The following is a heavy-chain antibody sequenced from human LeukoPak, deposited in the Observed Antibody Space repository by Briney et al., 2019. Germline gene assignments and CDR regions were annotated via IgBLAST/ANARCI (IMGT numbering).Heavy chain of an antibody. V-gene: IGHV1-8*01. CDR3: ARVLYCSGGSCYGRSGYSVYYFGY. D-gene: IGHD2-15*01. J-gene: IGHJ4*02. CDR2: MNPNSGNT. CDR1: GYTFTSYD. Sequence: ASVKVSCKASGYTFTSYDINWVRQATGQGLEWMGWMNPNSGNTGYAQKFQGRVTMTRNTSISTAYMELSSLRSEDTAVYYCARVLYCSGGSCYGRSGYSVYYFGYWGQGTLVNVSS.